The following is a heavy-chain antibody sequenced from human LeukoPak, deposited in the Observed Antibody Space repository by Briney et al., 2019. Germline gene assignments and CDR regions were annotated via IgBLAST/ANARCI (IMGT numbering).Heavy chain of an antibody. CDR1: GFTFSSYW. Sequence: GGSLRLSCAASGFTFSSYWMSWVRQAPGKGLEWVANIKQDGSEKYYVDSVKGRFTISRDNAKNSLYLQMNNLRAEDTAVYYCARYMVRGVIIYAAFDIWGQGTMVTVSS. V-gene: IGHV3-7*01. D-gene: IGHD3-10*01. CDR2: IKQDGSEK. CDR3: ARYMVRGVIIYAAFDI. J-gene: IGHJ3*02.